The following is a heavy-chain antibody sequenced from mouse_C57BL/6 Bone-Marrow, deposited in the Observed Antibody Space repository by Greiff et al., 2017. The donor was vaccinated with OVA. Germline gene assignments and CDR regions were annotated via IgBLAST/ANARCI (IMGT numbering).Heavy chain of an antibody. CDR3: ARYEATVVARYFDV. J-gene: IGHJ1*03. CDR2: INPNYGTT. Sequence: EVKLQESGPELVKPGASVKISCKASGYSFTDYNMNWVKQSNGKSLEWIGVINPNYGTTSYNQKFKGKATLIVDQSSSTAYMQLNSLTSEDSAVYYCARYEATVVARYFDVWGTGTTVTVSS. CDR1: GYSFTDYN. V-gene: IGHV1-39*01. D-gene: IGHD1-1*01.